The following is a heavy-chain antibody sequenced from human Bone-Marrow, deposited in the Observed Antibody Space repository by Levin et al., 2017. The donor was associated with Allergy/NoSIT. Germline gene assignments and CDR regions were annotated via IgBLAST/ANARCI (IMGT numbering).Heavy chain of an antibody. D-gene: IGHD6-19*01. CDR2: VYYSGST. CDR1: GGSINSGDYY. CDR3: ARGLGGVAGTVLGWFDP. J-gene: IGHJ5*02. Sequence: PSETLSLTCTVSGGSINSGDYYWSWVRQAPGKGLEWIGYVYYSGSTYYTPSLRSRVTISVDTSKNQFSLNLTSVTAADTAVYYCARGLGGVAGTVLGWFDPWGQGTLVTVSS. V-gene: IGHV4-30-4*01.